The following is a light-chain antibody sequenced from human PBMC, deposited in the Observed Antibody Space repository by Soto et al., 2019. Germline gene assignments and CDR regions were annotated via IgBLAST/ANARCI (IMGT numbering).Light chain of an antibody. V-gene: IGKV3-20*01. Sequence: EIVLTQSPGTLSLSPGERATLSCRASQSGSSSTYLAWYQQKPGQAPRLLIYGASSRATGIPDRFSGSGSGASFTPNLRRLEPEDFSMVYCHQYGSSPSYTFGQGTKLEIK. CDR2: GAS. CDR1: QSGSSSTY. J-gene: IGKJ2*01. CDR3: HQYGSSPSYT.